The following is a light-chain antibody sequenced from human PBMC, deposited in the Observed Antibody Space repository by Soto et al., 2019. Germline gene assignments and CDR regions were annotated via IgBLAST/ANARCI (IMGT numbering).Light chain of an antibody. CDR3: QQYADWPLP. J-gene: IGKJ4*01. CDR2: KTS. V-gene: IGKV3-15*01. CDR1: RTIGTN. Sequence: IVMTQSPATVSVSPGESASLSCRASRTIGTNLGWYQQKPGQAPTLLLSKTSTRDTGVPARFSGSGSGTAFTLTITSLQSDDIAVYYCQQYADWPLPFGGGTKVDIK.